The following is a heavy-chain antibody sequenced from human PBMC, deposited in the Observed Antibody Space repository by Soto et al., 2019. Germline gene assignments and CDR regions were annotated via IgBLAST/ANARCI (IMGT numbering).Heavy chain of an antibody. Sequence: EVQLVESGGGLVQPGGSLRLYCAASGFTFSTSWMHWVRQTPGKGLVWVSHISPDGSITNYADSAKGRFTISRDNAKNTLFLQMNNLRAEDTSVYFCARDIGYGGNWGQGTLVTVSS. CDR1: GFTFSTSW. D-gene: IGHD3-16*01. CDR2: ISPDGSIT. V-gene: IGHV3-74*01. CDR3: ARDIGYGGN. J-gene: IGHJ4*02.